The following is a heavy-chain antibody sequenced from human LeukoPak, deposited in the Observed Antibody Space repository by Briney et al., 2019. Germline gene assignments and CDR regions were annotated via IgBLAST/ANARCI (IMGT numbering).Heavy chain of an antibody. V-gene: IGHV4-34*01. D-gene: IGHD1-1*01. J-gene: IGHJ4*02. CDR1: GGSFSGYY. CDR2: INHSGST. CDR3: ARELQLERLGGGNDY. Sequence: SETLSLTCAVYGGSFSGYYWSWIRQPPGKGLEWIGEINHSGSTNYNPSLKSRVTISVDTSKNQFSLKLSSVTAADTAVYYCARELQLERLGGGNDYWGQGTLVTVSS.